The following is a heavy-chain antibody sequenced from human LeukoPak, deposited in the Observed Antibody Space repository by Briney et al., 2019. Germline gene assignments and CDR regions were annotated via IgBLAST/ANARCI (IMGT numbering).Heavy chain of an antibody. CDR2: ILYDGSKK. V-gene: IGHV3-30*02. CDR1: GFTFSAYP. CDR3: ANFESSSQAFHI. J-gene: IGHJ3*02. D-gene: IGHD6-13*01. Sequence: PGGSLRLSCAASGFTFSAYPRHWVRQAPGKGREWVASILYDGSKKFYEDSVKGRFSIYRDNSNYTLYLQMNSLRVEYTAVFYCANFESSSQAFHIWGQGTLVTVSS.